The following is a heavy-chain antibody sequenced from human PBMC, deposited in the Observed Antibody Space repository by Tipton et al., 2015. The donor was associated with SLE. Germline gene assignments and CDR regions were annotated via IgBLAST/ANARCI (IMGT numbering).Heavy chain of an antibody. Sequence: GLVKPSESLSLTCTVSRGSVSGSTYYWGWIRQPPGKGLEWIGSVHYTESTYYNPSLKSRVTISIDTSKNQFSLNLTSVTAADTALYYCARRGLGGAFDIWGQGTMVTVSS. V-gene: IGHV4-39*01. CDR3: ARRGLGGAFDI. CDR1: RGSVSGSTYY. CDR2: VHYTEST. J-gene: IGHJ3*02. D-gene: IGHD3-16*01.